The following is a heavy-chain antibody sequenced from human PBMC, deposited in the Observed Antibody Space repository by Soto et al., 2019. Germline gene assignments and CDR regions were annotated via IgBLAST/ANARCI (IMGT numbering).Heavy chain of an antibody. CDR3: ARGTAAAGRLVDY. CDR2: INPNSGGT. D-gene: IGHD6-13*01. J-gene: IGHJ4*02. CDR1: GYTFTGYY. Sequence: QVQLVQSGAEVKKPGASVKVSCKASGYTFTGYYMHWVRQAPGQGLEWMGWINPNSGGTNYAQKFRGWVSMTRDTSISTAYMDLSRLRSDDTAVYYCARGTAAAGRLVDYWGQGTLVTVSS. V-gene: IGHV1-2*04.